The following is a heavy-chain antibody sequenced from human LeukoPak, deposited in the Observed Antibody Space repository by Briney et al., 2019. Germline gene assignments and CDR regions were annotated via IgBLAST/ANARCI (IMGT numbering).Heavy chain of an antibody. CDR3: ARVERYDILTGYRY. J-gene: IGHJ4*02. D-gene: IGHD3-9*01. CDR2: INPNSGGT. CDR1: GYTFTGYY. Sequence: ASVKVSCKASGYTFTGYYMHWVRQAPRQGLEWMGWINPNSGGTNYAQKFQGRVTMTRDTSISTAYMELSRLRSDDTAVYYCARVERYDILTGYRYWGQGTLVTVSS. V-gene: IGHV1-2*02.